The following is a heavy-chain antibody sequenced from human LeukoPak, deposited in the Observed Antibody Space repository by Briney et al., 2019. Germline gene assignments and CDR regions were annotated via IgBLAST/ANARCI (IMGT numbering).Heavy chain of an antibody. V-gene: IGHV4-38-2*01. CDR2: IYHSGST. Sequence: SETLSLTCAVSGYSISSGYYWGWIRQPPGKGLEWIGSIYHSGSTYYNPSLKSRVTISVDTSKNQFPLKLSSVTAADTAVYYCARQVALEWLLYKGEFDYWGQGTLVTVSS. CDR1: GYSISSGYY. CDR3: ARQVALEWLLYKGEFDY. J-gene: IGHJ4*02. D-gene: IGHD3-3*01.